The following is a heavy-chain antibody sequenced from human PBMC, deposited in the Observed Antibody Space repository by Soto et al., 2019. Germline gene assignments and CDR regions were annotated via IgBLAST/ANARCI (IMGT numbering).Heavy chain of an antibody. Sequence: GESLKISCAASGFTFSSYAMSWVRQAPGKWLEWVSAISGSGGSTYYADSVKGRFTISRDNSKNTLYLQMNSLRAEDTAVYYCAKEGGAAAGRPERDFDYWGQGTLVTVSS. CDR3: AKEGGAAAGRPERDFDY. V-gene: IGHV3-23*01. CDR2: ISGSGGST. J-gene: IGHJ4*02. D-gene: IGHD6-13*01. CDR1: GFTFSSYA.